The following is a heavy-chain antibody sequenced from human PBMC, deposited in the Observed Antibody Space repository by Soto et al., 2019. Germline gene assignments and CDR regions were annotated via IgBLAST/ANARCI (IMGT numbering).Heavy chain of an antibody. D-gene: IGHD3-10*02. CDR1: GDSIRSTRHY. Sequence: SETLSLTCTVSGDSIRSTRHYWGWIRQPPGKGLEWLGSIHYSGNSDYNPSLKSRVTTSVDTSKNQFSLKLTSGTAADTAVYFCARHVRGVSGDYFHNWGRGTLVTVSS. CDR2: IHYSGNS. CDR3: ARHVRGVSGDYFHN. V-gene: IGHV4-39*01. J-gene: IGHJ4*02.